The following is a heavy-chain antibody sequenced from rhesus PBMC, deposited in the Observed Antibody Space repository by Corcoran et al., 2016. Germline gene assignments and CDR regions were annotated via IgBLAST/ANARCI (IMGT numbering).Heavy chain of an antibody. Sequence: QLQLQESGPGLVKPSETLSVTCAVSGGSISSSYWSWIRQAPGKGLEWIGYIYGGGSSTNDNPSLERLVTLSVDTSKNQLSLKLSSVTAADTAVYYCAGGIAAAGYFDYWGQGVLVAVSS. CDR2: IYGGGSST. CDR3: AGGIAAAGYFDY. J-gene: IGHJ4*01. CDR1: GGSISSSY. D-gene: IGHD6-31*01. V-gene: IGHV4-169*01.